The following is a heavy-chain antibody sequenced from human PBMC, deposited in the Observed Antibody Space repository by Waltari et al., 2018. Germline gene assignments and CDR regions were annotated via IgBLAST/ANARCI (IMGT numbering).Heavy chain of an antibody. J-gene: IGHJ4*02. CDR1: GFTFSNHW. V-gene: IGHV3-7*01. CDR3: VKTEGTSPSHPNYFAD. Sequence: EVQLVESGGGLVQPGGSLRLSCAASGFTFSNHWMTWVRQAPGKGLEWVANIRQDGSEKYYVESVEGRFTISRDNAENSLYLQMNSLRVEDTAIYYCVKTEGTSPSHPNYFADWGQGTLVTVSS. CDR2: IRQDGSEK. D-gene: IGHD2-2*01.